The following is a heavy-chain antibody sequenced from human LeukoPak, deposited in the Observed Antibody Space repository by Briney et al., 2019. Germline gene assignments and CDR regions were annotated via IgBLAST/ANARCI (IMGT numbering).Heavy chain of an antibody. V-gene: IGHV3-30*02. CDR1: GFTFSSYA. Sequence: PGGSLRLSCAASGFTFSSYAMSWVRQAPGKGLEWVAFVRYDETTKFYADSVKGRFTISRDNSKNTLYLQMNSLRAEDTAVYYCAKGHCSSTSCYGTGFDYWGQGTLVTVSS. CDR3: AKGHCSSTSCYGTGFDY. CDR2: VRYDETTK. D-gene: IGHD2-2*01. J-gene: IGHJ4*02.